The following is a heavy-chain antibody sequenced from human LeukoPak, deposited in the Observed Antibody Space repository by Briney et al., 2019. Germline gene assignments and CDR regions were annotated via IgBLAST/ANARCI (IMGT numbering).Heavy chain of an antibody. V-gene: IGHV3-48*04. CDR2: ISPSSDTI. Sequence: GGSLRLSCAASGYTFSSHGLTWVRQAPGKGLEWISYISPSSDTIKYADSVRGRFTISRDNAKNSLYLQMNGLRAEDTAVYYCVRDLILVWTPGDDFDHWGQGTLVTVSS. CDR3: VRDLILVWTPGDDFDH. CDR1: GYTFSSHG. J-gene: IGHJ4*02. D-gene: IGHD3-16*01.